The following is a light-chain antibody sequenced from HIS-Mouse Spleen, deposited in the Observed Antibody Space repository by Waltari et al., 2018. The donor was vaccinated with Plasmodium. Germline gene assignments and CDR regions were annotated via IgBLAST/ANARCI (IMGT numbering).Light chain of an antibody. J-gene: IGLJ3*02. Sequence: SYELTQPPSVSVSPGQTARITCSGDALPKKYAYWFQQTSGQAPVMGIYEDIKRPPGITDRFSGSSLWKMTTMTIREVEVEDVADYYCYTTDSMSNHRVSGGCTKLTGL. V-gene: IGLV3-10*01. CDR3: YTTDSMSNHRV. CDR1: ALPKKY. CDR2: EDI.